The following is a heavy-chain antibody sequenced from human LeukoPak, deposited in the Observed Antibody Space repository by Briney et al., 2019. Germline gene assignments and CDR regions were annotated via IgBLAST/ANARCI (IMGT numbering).Heavy chain of an antibody. CDR2: IYYSGST. J-gene: IGHJ1*01. Sequence: PSETLSLTCTVSGGSISSYYWSWIRQPPGKGLEWIGYIYYSGSTNYNPSLKSRVTISVDTSKNQFSLKLSSVTAADTAVYYCARLGYYDSSGYYYKVFQHWGQGTLVTVSS. D-gene: IGHD3-22*01. V-gene: IGHV4-59*01. CDR3: ARLGYYDSSGYYYKVFQH. CDR1: GGSISSYY.